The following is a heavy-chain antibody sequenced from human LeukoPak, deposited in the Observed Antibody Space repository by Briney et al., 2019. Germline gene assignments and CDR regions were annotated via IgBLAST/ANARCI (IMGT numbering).Heavy chain of an antibody. V-gene: IGHV3-11*01. CDR1: GFTFSDYY. J-gene: IGHJ6*02. CDR3: ARDNWNFVYYYYYGMDV. D-gene: IGHD1-7*01. Sequence: GGSLRRSCAASGFTFSDYYMSWIRQAPGKGLEWVSYISSSGSTIYYADSVKGRFTISRDNAKNSLYLQMNSLRAEDTAVYYCARDNWNFVYYYYYGMDVWGQGTTVTVSS. CDR2: ISSSGSTI.